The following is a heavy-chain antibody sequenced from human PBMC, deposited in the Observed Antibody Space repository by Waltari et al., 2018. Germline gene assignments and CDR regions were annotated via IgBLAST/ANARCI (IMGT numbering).Heavy chain of an antibody. CDR1: AFTISSYS. CDR2: ITPSGRSI. Sequence: VQLVESGGGLVKPGGSLRLSWAVSAFTISSYSWSWVRQGPGKGLEWVSSITPSGRSIYYADSVRGRFTLSRDNAKKSLFLQMTSLRPDDTAVYYCARGAGGSGTPNWFDPWGQGTLVTVSS. D-gene: IGHD3-10*01. J-gene: IGHJ5*02. CDR3: ARGAGGSGTPNWFDP. V-gene: IGHV3-21*02.